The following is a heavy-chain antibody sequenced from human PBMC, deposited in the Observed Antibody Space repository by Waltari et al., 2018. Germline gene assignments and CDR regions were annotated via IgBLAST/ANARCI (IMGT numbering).Heavy chain of an antibody. CDR2: INEVSSHI. D-gene: IGHD2-8*01. J-gene: IGHJ6*02. CDR1: GFTFSSYS. Sequence: EVQLVESGGGLVTPGGSLRLSCAASGFTFSSYSMNWVRQAQGKGMEWVSAINEVSSHIYYAGSRKGRLTISRDNAKSSLFLQMDNLRVEDTAVYYCARDISPQAQQRNNGMDVWGQGTTVTVSS. CDR3: ARDISPQAQQRNNGMDV. V-gene: IGHV3-21*01.